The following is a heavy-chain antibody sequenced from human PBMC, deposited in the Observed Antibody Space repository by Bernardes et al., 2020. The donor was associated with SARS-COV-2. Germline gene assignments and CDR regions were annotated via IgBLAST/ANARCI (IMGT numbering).Heavy chain of an antibody. Sequence: GGSLRLSCAASGFTFDDYAMHWVRQAPGKGLEWVSGIRSNSATIVYADSVKGRFTISRDNARNSLHLQMNSLRGEDTALYYFGRDKTGSYTGYGMDVWGQGTTVTVSS. V-gene: IGHV3-9*01. CDR1: GFTFDDYA. CDR3: GRDKTGSYTGYGMDV. D-gene: IGHD1-26*01. J-gene: IGHJ6*02. CDR2: IRSNSATI.